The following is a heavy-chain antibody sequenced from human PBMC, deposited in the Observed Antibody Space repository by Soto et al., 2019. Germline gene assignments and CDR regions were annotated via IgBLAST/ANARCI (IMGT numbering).Heavy chain of an antibody. Sequence: VQLQESGPELVKPSETLSLICTVSGGSISSDYLSWIRQPAGKGLEWIGRVYTSGYSNSNPSLKSRVTMSVDTSKKQFSLNLSSVTAADTAVYYCAREPTTAGTVNWFDPWGQGTLVTVSS. D-gene: IGHD6-13*01. V-gene: IGHV4-4*07. J-gene: IGHJ5*02. CDR3: AREPTTAGTVNWFDP. CDR2: VYTSGYS. CDR1: GGSISSDY.